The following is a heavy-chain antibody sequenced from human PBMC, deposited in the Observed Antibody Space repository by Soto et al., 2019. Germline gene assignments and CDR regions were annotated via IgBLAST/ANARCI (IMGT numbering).Heavy chain of an antibody. CDR1: GFTVSSNY. CDR2: IYSGGST. Sequence: VQLVESGGGLVQPGGSLRLSCAASGFTVSSNYMSWVRQAPGKGLEWVSVIYSGGSTYYADSVKGRFTISRDNSKNTLYLQMNSLGAEDTAVYYCARDARSAIAVAGRDAFDIWGQGTMVTVSS. CDR3: ARDARSAIAVAGRDAFDI. V-gene: IGHV3-66*01. J-gene: IGHJ3*02. D-gene: IGHD6-19*01.